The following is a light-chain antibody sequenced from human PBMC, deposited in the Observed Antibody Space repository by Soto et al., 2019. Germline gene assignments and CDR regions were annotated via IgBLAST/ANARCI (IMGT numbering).Light chain of an antibody. CDR2: AAS. V-gene: IGKV1-39*01. Sequence: DIQMTRSPSSLSASVGDRVTITCRASQSISSYLNWYQQKPGKAPKLLIYAASSLQSGVPSRFSGSGSGTDFTLTISSLQPEDFATYYCQQSYSTPPITFGQGTRLETK. J-gene: IGKJ5*01. CDR3: QQSYSTPPIT. CDR1: QSISSY.